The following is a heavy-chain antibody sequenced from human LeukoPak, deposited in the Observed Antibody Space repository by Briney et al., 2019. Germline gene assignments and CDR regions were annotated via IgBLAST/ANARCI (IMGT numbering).Heavy chain of an antibody. Sequence: SETLSLTCTVSGGSISSYYWSWIRQPPGEGLEWIGYIYYSGSTNYNPSLKSRVTISVDTSKNQFSLKLSSVTAADTAVYYCARHLTSYYYFDYWGQGTLVTVSS. CDR1: GGSISSYY. V-gene: IGHV4-59*08. CDR3: ARHLTSYYYFDY. J-gene: IGHJ4*02. D-gene: IGHD2-21*02. CDR2: IYYSGST.